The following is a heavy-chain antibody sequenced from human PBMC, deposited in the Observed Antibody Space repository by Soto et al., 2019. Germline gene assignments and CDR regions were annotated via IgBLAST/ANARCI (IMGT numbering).Heavy chain of an antibody. D-gene: IGHD1-7*01. V-gene: IGHV4-4*02. Sequence: PSETLSLTCTISSGSVTNNNWWSWVRQSPGKGLEWIGEVHYTGGTSYNPSLESRVTISVDTSKNGFSLKLDSVTAADTAMYYCTKNSAYALDYWGQGTLVTVSS. CDR1: SGSVTNNNW. J-gene: IGHJ4*02. CDR2: VHYTGGT. CDR3: TKNSAYALDY.